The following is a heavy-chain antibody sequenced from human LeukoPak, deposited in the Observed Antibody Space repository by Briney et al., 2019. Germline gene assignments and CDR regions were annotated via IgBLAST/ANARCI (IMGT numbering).Heavy chain of an antibody. J-gene: IGHJ4*02. D-gene: IGHD1-26*01. V-gene: IGHV3-30-3*01. CDR3: GRDVSGSYSFDS. Sequence: GGSLRLSCEVFGFTFSSNAMHWVRQAPGKGLEWVAFISYDGSTKTDVDSVTGRVTISRDNSKNTVYLQMNSLRAEDTALYYCGRDVSGSYSFDSLGQGTLVTVSS. CDR1: GFTFSSNA. CDR2: ISYDGSTK.